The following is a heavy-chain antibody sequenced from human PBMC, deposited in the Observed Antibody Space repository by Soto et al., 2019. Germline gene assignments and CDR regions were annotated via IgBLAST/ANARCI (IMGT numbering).Heavy chain of an antibody. D-gene: IGHD5-12*01. J-gene: IGHJ3*02. CDR2: ISGSGGST. V-gene: IGHV3-23*01. Sequence: GGSLRLSCAASGFTFSSYAMSWVRQAPGKGLEWVSAISGSGGSTYYADSVKGRFTISRDNSKNTLYLQMNSLRAEDTAVYYCAKDGYGYSGYDRLDAFDIWGQGTMVTVSS. CDR1: GFTFSSYA. CDR3: AKDGYGYSGYDRLDAFDI.